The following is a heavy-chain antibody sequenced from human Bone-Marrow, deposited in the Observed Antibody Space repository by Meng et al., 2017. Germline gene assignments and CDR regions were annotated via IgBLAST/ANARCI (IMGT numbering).Heavy chain of an antibody. CDR1: GYTFTSYA. V-gene: IGHV1-3*02. CDR2: SNAGNGNT. CDR3: ARGTTEATLFGFDI. J-gene: IGHJ3*02. Sequence: ASVKVSCKASGYTFTSYAMHWVRQAPGQRLEWMGWSNAGNGNTKYSQEFQGRVTITRDTSASTAYMELSSLRSEDMAVYYCARGTTEATLFGFDIWGQGTMVSVSS. D-gene: IGHD1-1*01.